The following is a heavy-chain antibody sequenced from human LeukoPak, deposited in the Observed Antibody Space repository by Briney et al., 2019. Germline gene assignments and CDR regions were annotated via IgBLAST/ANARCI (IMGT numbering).Heavy chain of an antibody. J-gene: IGHJ3*02. CDR3: AREDCSSTSCYPHDAFDI. Sequence: SVKVSCKASGGTFSSYAISWVRQAPGQGLEWMGRIIPIFGTANYAQKFQGRVTITADESTSTAYMELSSLRSEDTAVYYCAREDCSSTSCYPHDAFDIWGQGTMVTVSS. CDR1: GGTFSSYA. V-gene: IGHV1-69*13. D-gene: IGHD2-2*01. CDR2: IIPIFGTA.